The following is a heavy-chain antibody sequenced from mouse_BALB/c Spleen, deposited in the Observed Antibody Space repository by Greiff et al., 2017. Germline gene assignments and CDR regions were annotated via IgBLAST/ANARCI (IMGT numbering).Heavy chain of an antibody. CDR2: IWSGGST. V-gene: IGHV2-2*02. CDR3: ASPYGRGTWFAY. Sequence: VKLVESGPGLVQPSQSLSITCTVSGFSLTSYGVHWVRQSPGKGLEWLGVIWSGGSTDYNAAFISRLSISKDNSKSQVFFKMNSLQANDTAIYYCASPYGRGTWFAYWGQGTLVTVSA. D-gene: IGHD1-1*02. J-gene: IGHJ3*01. CDR1: GFSLTSYG.